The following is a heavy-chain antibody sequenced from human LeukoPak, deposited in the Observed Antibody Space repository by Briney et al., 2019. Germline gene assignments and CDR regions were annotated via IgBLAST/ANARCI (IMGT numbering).Heavy chain of an antibody. V-gene: IGHV4-39*01. CDR2: IYYSGST. CDR3: ARTALGSNYFDY. D-gene: IGHD7-27*01. Sequence: SETLSLTCTVSGSSISSSSYYWGWIRQPPGKGLEWIGSIYYSGSTYYNPSLKSRVTISVDTSKIQFSLKLSSVTATDAAVYYCARTALGSNYFDYWGQGTLVTVSS. J-gene: IGHJ4*02. CDR1: GSSISSSSYY.